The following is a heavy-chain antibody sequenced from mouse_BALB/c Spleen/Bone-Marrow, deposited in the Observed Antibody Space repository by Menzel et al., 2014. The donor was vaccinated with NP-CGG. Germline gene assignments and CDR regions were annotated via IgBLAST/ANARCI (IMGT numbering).Heavy chain of an antibody. CDR2: IYPGSGST. V-gene: IGHV1S22*01. CDR3: TREGWLRYFDY. J-gene: IGHJ2*01. CDR1: GYTFTSYW. D-gene: IGHD2-2*01. Sequence: GSELVRPGASVKLSCKASGYTFTSYWMHWVKQRHGQGLEWIGDIYPGSGSTNYDEKFKSKGALTVDTSSSTAYMHLSSLTSEDSAVYYCTREGWLRYFDYWGQGTTLTVSS.